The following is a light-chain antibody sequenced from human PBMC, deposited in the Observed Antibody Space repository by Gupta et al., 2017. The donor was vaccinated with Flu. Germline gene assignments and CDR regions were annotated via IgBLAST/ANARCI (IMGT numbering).Light chain of an antibody. CDR2: GAS. V-gene: IGKV3D-15*01. Sequence: EIVMTQSPATLSVSPGERATLSCRASQSVSGSLAWYQQKPGQAPRLLIYGASTRATGIPARFSGSGYGTEFTLTISSRQSEDFAVYYCQQYKNWPPYSFGQGTKLEIK. CDR3: QQYKNWPPYS. CDR1: QSVSGS. J-gene: IGKJ2*03.